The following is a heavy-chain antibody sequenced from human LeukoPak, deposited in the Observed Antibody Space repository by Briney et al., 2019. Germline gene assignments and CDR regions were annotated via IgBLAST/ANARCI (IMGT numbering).Heavy chain of an antibody. Sequence: SQTLSLTCAVYGGSFTDYYWSWIRHLPGKGLVWIGEIHHRAGANYNPSLWGRVTISADTSKNQFSLHLTSVTAADTATFYCARGPVRDDGLTGISYYFGLDVWGHGTTVTVFS. V-gene: IGHV4-34*01. D-gene: IGHD2-21*02. CDR2: IHHRAGA. J-gene: IGHJ6*02. CDR1: GGSFTDYY. CDR3: ARGPVRDDGLTGISYYFGLDV.